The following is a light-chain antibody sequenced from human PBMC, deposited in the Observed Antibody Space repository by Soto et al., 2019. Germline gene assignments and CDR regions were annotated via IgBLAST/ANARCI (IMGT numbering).Light chain of an antibody. CDR3: QQYNSYSQK. Sequence: IQMTHSPSTLSASVGYSVTITCRSSQTISNWLAWYQQKPGKAPKLLIYKASTLESAVPSRFSGSGSGTEFTLTTSGLQPEDFATYYCQQYNSYSQKFGQGTKVDIK. CDR1: QTISNW. CDR2: KAS. V-gene: IGKV1-5*03. J-gene: IGKJ1*01.